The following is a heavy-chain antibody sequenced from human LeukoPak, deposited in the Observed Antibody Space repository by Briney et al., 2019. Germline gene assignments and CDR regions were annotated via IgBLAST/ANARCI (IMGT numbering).Heavy chain of an antibody. CDR3: ARVGYSYGFYYYYYGMDV. CDR1: GFTVSSNY. Sequence: GGSLRLSCAASGFTVSSNYMSWVRQAPGKGLEWVSVIYSGGSTYYADSVKGRFTISRDNAKNSLYLQMNSLRAEDTAVYYCARVGYSYGFYYYYYGMDVWGQGTTVTVSS. J-gene: IGHJ6*02. D-gene: IGHD5-18*01. CDR2: IYSGGST. V-gene: IGHV3-53*01.